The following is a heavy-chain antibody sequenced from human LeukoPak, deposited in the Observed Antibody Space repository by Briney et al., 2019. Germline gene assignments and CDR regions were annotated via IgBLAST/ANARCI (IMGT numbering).Heavy chain of an antibody. CDR1: GYTFTGYY. Sequence: ASVTVSCTASGYTFTGYYMHWVRQAPGQGLEWMGWINPNSGGTNYAQKFQGRVTMTRDTSISTAYMELSRLRSDDTAVYYCASTALAYYYYMDVWGKGTTVTVSS. CDR2: INPNSGGT. CDR3: ASTALAYYYYMDV. J-gene: IGHJ6*03. V-gene: IGHV1-2*02.